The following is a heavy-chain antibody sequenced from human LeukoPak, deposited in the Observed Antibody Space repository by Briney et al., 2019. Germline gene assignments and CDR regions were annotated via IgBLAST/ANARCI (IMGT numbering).Heavy chain of an antibody. V-gene: IGHV3-64D*06. D-gene: IGHD3-10*01. CDR3: VKPGVTMIRGVIRPYYFDY. CDR1: GFTFSSYA. CDR2: ISSNWGST. Sequence: GSLKLSCSGSGFTFSSYAMYWVRQAPGKGLEYVSAISSNWGSTYYADSVKGRFTISRDNSKNTLYLQMSSLRAEDTAVYYCVKPGVTMIRGVIRPYYFDYWGQGTLVTVSS. J-gene: IGHJ4*02.